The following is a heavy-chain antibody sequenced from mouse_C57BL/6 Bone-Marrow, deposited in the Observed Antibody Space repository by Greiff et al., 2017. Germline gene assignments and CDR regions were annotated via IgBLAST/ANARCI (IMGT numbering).Heavy chain of an antibody. D-gene: IGHD2-4*01. Sequence: QLQLKQPGAELLKPGASGKLSCKASGYPFTSSWMPWVKQRPGRGLGGIGRIDPNSGGTKYNEKFKSKATLTVDKPSSTAYMQLSSLTSEDSAVYYCAGGYDYDMAYWGQGTLVTVSA. CDR1: GYPFTSSW. V-gene: IGHV1-72*01. CDR2: IDPNSGGT. CDR3: AGGYDYDMAY. J-gene: IGHJ3*01.